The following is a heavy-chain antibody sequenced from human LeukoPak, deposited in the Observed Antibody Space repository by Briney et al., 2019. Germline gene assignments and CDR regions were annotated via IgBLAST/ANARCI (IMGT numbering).Heavy chain of an antibody. CDR3: AKDPIFEGSGWYRSYYYYYGMDV. CDR1: GGSISSGDYY. J-gene: IGHJ6*04. CDR2: IYYSGST. D-gene: IGHD6-19*01. V-gene: IGHV4-30-4*01. Sequence: SETLSLTCTVSGGSISSGDYYWSWIRQPPGKGLEWIGYIYYSGSTYYNPSLKSRVTISVDTSKNQFSLKLSSVTAADTAVYYCAKDPIFEGSGWYRSYYYYYGMDVWGKGTTVTVSS.